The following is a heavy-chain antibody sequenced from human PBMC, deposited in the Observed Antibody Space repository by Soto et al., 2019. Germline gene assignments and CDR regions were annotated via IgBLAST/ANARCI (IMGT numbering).Heavy chain of an antibody. D-gene: IGHD3-10*01. CDR3: ARGGNGEVRGSHLKPYYYGMDV. Sequence: SETLSLTCTVSGGSISSYYWSWIRQPPGKGLEWIGYIYHSGSTNYNPSLKSRVTISVDKSKNQFSLKLSSVTAADTAVYYCARGGNGEVRGSHLKPYYYGMDVWGQGTTVTVSS. CDR2: IYHSGST. CDR1: GGSISSYY. V-gene: IGHV4-59*12. J-gene: IGHJ6*02.